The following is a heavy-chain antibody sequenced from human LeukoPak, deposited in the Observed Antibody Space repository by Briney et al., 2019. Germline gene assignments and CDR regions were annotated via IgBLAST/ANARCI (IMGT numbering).Heavy chain of an antibody. CDR1: GGTFNRCA. Sequence: ASVKVSCKASGGTFNRCAISWVRQAPGQGLEWVGGIIPIFGTANYAQKFQGRVTITTDESKNTAYMDLSSLRSEDTAVYYCARVPISNLGYCSSSSCFHVYYYYMDVWGKGTTVTVSS. J-gene: IGHJ6*03. CDR2: IIPIFGTA. V-gene: IGHV1-69*05. D-gene: IGHD2-2*01. CDR3: ARVPISNLGYCSSSSCFHVYYYYMDV.